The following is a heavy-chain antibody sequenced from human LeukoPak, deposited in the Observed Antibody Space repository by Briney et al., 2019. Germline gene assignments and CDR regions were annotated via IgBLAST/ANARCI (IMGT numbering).Heavy chain of an antibody. Sequence: PSETLSLTCTVSGGSISSYYWSWIRQPPGKGLEWIGYIYYSGSTNYNPPLKSRVTISVDTSKNQFSLKLSSVTAADTAMYFCARHIHSNYKSGWFFDLWGRGTLVTVSS. CDR2: IYYSGST. J-gene: IGHJ2*01. D-gene: IGHD4-11*01. CDR1: GGSISSYY. CDR3: ARHIHSNYKSGWFFDL. V-gene: IGHV4-59*08.